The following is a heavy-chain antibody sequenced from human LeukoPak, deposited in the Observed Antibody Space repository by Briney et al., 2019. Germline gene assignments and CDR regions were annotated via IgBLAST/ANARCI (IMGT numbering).Heavy chain of an antibody. D-gene: IGHD3-3*01. CDR3: AKYRATSGPYDAFDI. V-gene: IGHV3-30*02. CDR2: IRYDGSNK. J-gene: IGHJ3*02. CDR1: GFTFSSYG. Sequence: GGSLRLSCAAPGFTFSSYGMHWVRQAPGKGLEWVAFIRYDGSNKYYADSVKGRFTISRDNSKNTLYLQMNSLRTEDTAVYYRAKYRATSGPYDAFDIWGQGTMVTVSS.